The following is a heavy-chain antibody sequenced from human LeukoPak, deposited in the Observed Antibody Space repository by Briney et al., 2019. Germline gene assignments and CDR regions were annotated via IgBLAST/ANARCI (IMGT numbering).Heavy chain of an antibody. CDR1: GFIFSNYA. J-gene: IGHJ3*02. CDR2: IRGSGGGT. CDR3: ARDPNGDYIGAFDM. V-gene: IGHV3-23*01. Sequence: GGSLRLSCAASGFIFSNYALMWLRQPPGKGLEWVSAIRGSGGGTFYADSVKGRFTISRDNSKNTLYLQMNGLRAEDTAVYYCARDPNGDYIGAFDMWGRGTLVTVSS. D-gene: IGHD4-17*01.